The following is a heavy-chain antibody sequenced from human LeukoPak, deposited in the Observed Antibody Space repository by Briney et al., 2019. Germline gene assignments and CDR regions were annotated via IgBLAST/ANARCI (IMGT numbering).Heavy chain of an antibody. Sequence: GASVKVSCKASGYTFTSHGISWVRQAPGQRLEWMGWISAFNGNTNYAQKLQGRVTMTTDTSTSTAYMELRSLTSDDTAVYYCARGGSMTTFYYYYYMDIWGKGTTVTVSS. CDR2: ISAFNGNT. CDR3: ARGGSMTTFYYYYYMDI. CDR1: GYTFTSHG. J-gene: IGHJ6*03. V-gene: IGHV1-18*01. D-gene: IGHD4-11*01.